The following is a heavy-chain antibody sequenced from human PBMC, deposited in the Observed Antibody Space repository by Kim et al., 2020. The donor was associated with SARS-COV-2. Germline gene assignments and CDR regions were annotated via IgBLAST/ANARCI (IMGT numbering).Heavy chain of an antibody. D-gene: IGHD6-13*01. CDR3: ARDTYSRYYYYGMDV. Sequence: QKFQGRVTITADESTSTAYMELSSLRSEDTAVYYCARDTYSRYYYYGMDVWGQGTTVTVSS. J-gene: IGHJ6*02. V-gene: IGHV1-69*01.